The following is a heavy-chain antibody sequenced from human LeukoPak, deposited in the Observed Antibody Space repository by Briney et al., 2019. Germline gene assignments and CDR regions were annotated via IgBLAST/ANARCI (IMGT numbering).Heavy chain of an antibody. Sequence: PSETLSLTCAVYGGSFSGYYWSWIRQPPGKGLEWIGEINHSGSTNYNPSLKSRVTISVDTSKNQFSLKLSSVTAADMAVYYCARDLRYSYGYGMDVWGQGTTVTVSS. D-gene: IGHD5-18*01. CDR2: INHSGST. V-gene: IGHV4-34*01. CDR1: GGSFSGYY. J-gene: IGHJ6*02. CDR3: ARDLRYSYGYGMDV.